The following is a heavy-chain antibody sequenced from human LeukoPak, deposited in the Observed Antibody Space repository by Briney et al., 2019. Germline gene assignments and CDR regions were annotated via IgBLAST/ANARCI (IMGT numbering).Heavy chain of an antibody. CDR3: ARALGPIRIPTNFDY. J-gene: IGHJ4*02. CDR2: ISYDGNNK. CDR1: GFTFSDYY. D-gene: IGHD2-2*02. Sequence: GGSLRLSCAASGFTFSDYYMSWIRQAPGKGLEWVAVISYDGNNKFYAESVKGRFTISRDNSKSTLYLQMNSLRAEDTAVYFCARALGPIRIPTNFDYWGQGTLVTVSS. V-gene: IGHV3-30*03.